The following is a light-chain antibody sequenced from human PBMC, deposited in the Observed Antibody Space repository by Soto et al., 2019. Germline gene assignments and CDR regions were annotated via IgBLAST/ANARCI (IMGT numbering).Light chain of an antibody. CDR3: LQANTFPIT. J-gene: IGKJ5*01. CDR2: DAS. V-gene: IGKV1-6*01. Sequence: AIQMTQSPSALSASVGEGVAVTCRASQGIRNDLGWYQQKPGKAPKLLIYDASSLESGVPSRFSGSGSGTYFTLTISSLQPEDFATYYCLQANTFPITCGQGKRRAIK. CDR1: QGIRND.